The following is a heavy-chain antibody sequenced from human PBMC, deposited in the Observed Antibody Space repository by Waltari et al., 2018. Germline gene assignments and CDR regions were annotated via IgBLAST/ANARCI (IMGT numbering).Heavy chain of an antibody. Sequence: QVQLQQWGAGLLKPSATLSLTCAVYGGSFSGYYWSWIRQPPGKGLEWIGEINHSGSTNYNPSLKSRVTISVDTSKNQFSLKLSSVTAADTAVYYCARLTKYSSSWPKGFDPWGQGTLVTVSS. V-gene: IGHV4-34*01. D-gene: IGHD6-13*01. CDR3: ARLTKYSSSWPKGFDP. CDR2: INHSGST. J-gene: IGHJ5*02. CDR1: GGSFSGYY.